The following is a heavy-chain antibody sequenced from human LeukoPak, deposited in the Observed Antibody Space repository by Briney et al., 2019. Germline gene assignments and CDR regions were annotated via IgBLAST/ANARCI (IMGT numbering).Heavy chain of an antibody. CDR1: GGSISSYY. J-gene: IGHJ4*02. Sequence: SETLSLTCTVSGGSISSYYWSWIRQPAGRGLEWIGRIYTSGSTNYNPSLKSRVTMSVDTSKNQFSLKLTSVTTADTAVYYCARLYGNFQNYYDYWGQGTLVTVSS. CDR2: IYTSGST. V-gene: IGHV4-4*07. CDR3: ARLYGNFQNYYDY. D-gene: IGHD1-7*01.